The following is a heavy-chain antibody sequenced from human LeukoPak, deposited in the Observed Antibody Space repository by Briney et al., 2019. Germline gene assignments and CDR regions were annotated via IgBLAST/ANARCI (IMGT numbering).Heavy chain of an antibody. D-gene: IGHD6-19*01. CDR2: MNPNSGNT. CDR1: GGTFSSYA. J-gene: IGHJ4*02. V-gene: IGHV1-8*02. CDR3: ARGGIAVAVY. Sequence: ASVKVSCKASGGTFSSYAISWLRQAPGQGLEWMGWMNPNSGNTGYAQKFQGRVTMTRNTSISTAYMELSSLRSEDTAVYYCARGGIAVAVYWGQGTLVTVSS.